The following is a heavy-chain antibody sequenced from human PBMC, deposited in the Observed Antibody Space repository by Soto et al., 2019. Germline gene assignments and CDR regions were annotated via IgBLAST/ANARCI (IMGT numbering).Heavy chain of an antibody. J-gene: IGHJ6*02. CDR1: GYSFTDYH. V-gene: IGHV1-2*04. CDR3: ARGDSTDCSNGVCSFFYNHDMDV. CDR2: INPKSGGT. Sequence: QVQLVQSGAEVKKPGASVKVSCKASGYSFTDYHIHWVRQAPGQGLEWLGRINPKSGGTSTAQKFQGWVTMTTDTSISTASMELTRLTSDDTAIYYCARGDSTDCSNGVCSFFYNHDMDVWPRDHGHRLL. D-gene: IGHD2-8*01.